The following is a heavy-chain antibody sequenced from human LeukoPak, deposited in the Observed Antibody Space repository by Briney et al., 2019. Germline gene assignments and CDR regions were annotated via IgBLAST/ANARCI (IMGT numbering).Heavy chain of an antibody. CDR3: ARDLGYCDSTNCGHYYYGMDV. J-gene: IGHJ6*02. CDR2: ISSSGTYI. Sequence: ETLSLTCTVSGGSISSYYWSWIRQPPGKGLEWVASISSSGTYIYYADSVKGRFTISRDNAENSLFLQMSSLRAGDTGVYYCARDLGYCDSTNCGHYYYGMDVWGQGTTVTVSS. D-gene: IGHD2-2*01. V-gene: IGHV3-21*01. CDR1: GGSISSYY.